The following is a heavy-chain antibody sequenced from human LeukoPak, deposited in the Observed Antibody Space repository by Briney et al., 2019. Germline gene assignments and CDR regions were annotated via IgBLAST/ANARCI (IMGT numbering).Heavy chain of an antibody. J-gene: IGHJ4*02. Sequence: SETLSLTCTVSGGSISSGDYYWSWIRQPPGKGLEWIGYIYYSGSTYYTPSLKSRVTISVDTSKNQFSLKLSSVTAADTAVYYCARGRSDYVFDYWGQGTLVTVSS. CDR1: GGSISSGDYY. V-gene: IGHV4-30-4*01. CDR3: ARGRSDYVFDY. CDR2: IYYSGST. D-gene: IGHD4-17*01.